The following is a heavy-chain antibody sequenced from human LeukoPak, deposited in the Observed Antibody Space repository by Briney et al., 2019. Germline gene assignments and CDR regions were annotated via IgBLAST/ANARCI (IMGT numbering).Heavy chain of an antibody. D-gene: IGHD2-8*01. CDR2: INPNSGGT. Sequence: ASLTVSCKTSGYTFTGYYMHWVRQAPGQGLEWMGWINPNSGGTNYAQKFQGRVTMTRDTSISTAYMELSRLRSDDTAVYYCARGGLGYCTNGVCWDWFDPWGQGTLVTVSS. CDR1: GYTFTGYY. V-gene: IGHV1-2*02. CDR3: ARGGLGYCTNGVCWDWFDP. J-gene: IGHJ5*02.